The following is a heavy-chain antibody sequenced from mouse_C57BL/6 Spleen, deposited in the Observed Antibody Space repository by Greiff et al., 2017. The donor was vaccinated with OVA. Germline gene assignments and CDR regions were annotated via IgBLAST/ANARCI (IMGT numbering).Heavy chain of an antibody. CDR2: IDPSDSYT. CDR1: GYTFTSYW. D-gene: IGHD1-1*01. CDR3: ARYGEIYYGSSFDY. Sequence: QVQLKQPGAELVKPGASVKLSCKASGYTFTSYWMQWVKQRPGQGLEWIGEIDPSDSYTNYNQKFKGKATLTVDTSSSTAYMQLSSLTSEDSAVYYCARYGEIYYGSSFDYWGQGTTLTVSS. V-gene: IGHV1-50*01. J-gene: IGHJ2*01.